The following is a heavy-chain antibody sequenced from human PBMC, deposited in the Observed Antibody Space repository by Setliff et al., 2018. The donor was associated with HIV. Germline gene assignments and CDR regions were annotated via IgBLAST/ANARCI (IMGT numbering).Heavy chain of an antibody. J-gene: IGHJ4*02. D-gene: IGHD6-19*01. Sequence: PSETLSLTCTVSGGPISTYYWGWIRQPPGKGLEWIGSIYYSGSTNYNPSLKSRVTISVDTSKKQFSLKLTSVTAAETAVYYCARLTGISSGWYGGGYYFDYWGRGTLVTVSS. CDR3: ARLTGISSGWYGGGYYFDY. CDR1: GGPISTYY. CDR2: IYYSGST. V-gene: IGHV4-59*08.